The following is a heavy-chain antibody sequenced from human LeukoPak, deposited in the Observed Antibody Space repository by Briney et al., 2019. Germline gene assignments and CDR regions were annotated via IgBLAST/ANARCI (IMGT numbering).Heavy chain of an antibody. D-gene: IGHD3-9*01. CDR3: AKLRGDFDWLLFGYFDY. CDR1: GFTVSSNY. J-gene: IGHJ4*02. CDR2: ISGSGGST. Sequence: PGGSLRLSCAASGFTVSSNYMSWVRQAPGKGLEWVSAISGSGGSTYYADSVKGRFTISRDNSKNTLYLQMNSLRAEDTAVYYCAKLRGDFDWLLFGYFDYWGQGTLVTVSS. V-gene: IGHV3-23*01.